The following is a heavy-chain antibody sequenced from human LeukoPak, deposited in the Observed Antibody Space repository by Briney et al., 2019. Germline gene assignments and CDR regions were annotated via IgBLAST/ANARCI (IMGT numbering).Heavy chain of an antibody. V-gene: IGHV3-23*01. CDR2: ISGSGGTT. Sequence: GGSLRLSCAASGFTFSSYAMSWVRQAPGKGLEWVSAISGSGGTTYFADSVKGRFTISRDNSKNTLYLQMNSLRAEGTAVYYCAKENSFYDFDYFDYWGQGTLVTVSS. J-gene: IGHJ4*02. CDR3: AKENSFYDFDYFDY. D-gene: IGHD2/OR15-2a*01. CDR1: GFTFSSYA.